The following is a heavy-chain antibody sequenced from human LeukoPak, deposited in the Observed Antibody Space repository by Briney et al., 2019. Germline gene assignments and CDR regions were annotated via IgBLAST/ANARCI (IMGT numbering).Heavy chain of an antibody. CDR3: ARGTYYDSSGYSGVRLFDY. CDR1: GYTFTGYY. Sequence: ASVKVSCKASGYTFTGYYIHGGRQAPGQGVGWMGWINRNRGDTKYAQNFQGRVTMTSDTSISTAYMELNSLRSDDTAVYYCARGTYYDSSGYSGVRLFDYWGQGTLVTVSS. D-gene: IGHD3-22*01. CDR2: INRNRGDT. V-gene: IGHV1-2*02. J-gene: IGHJ4*02.